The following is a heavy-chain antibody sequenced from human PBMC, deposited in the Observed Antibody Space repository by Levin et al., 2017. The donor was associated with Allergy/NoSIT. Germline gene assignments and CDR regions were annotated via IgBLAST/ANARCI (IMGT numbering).Heavy chain of an antibody. CDR2: VDYRGGT. D-gene: IGHD3-3*01. V-gene: IGHV4-39*01. CDR3: ARVLKTGVEGRGWCDP. J-gene: IGHJ5*02. CDR1: HDSISSSTYY. Sequence: PSETLSLTCTVSHDSISSSTYYWGWIRQTPGKGLEWIGTVDYRGGTYYNPSLRSRVAISIDTSRNQFSLHLSSVTAADTSVYYCARVLKTGVEGRGWCDPCGQGTLATVSS.